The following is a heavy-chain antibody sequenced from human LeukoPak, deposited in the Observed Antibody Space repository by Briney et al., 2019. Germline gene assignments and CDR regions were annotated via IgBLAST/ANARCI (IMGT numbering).Heavy chain of an antibody. V-gene: IGHV4-59*01. J-gene: IGHJ5*02. CDR2: IYYSGST. CDR3: ARGTRGSSSPRWFDP. CDR1: GGSISSYY. D-gene: IGHD6-13*01. Sequence: SETLSLTCTVSGGSISSYYRSWIRQPPGKGLEWIGYIYYSGSTNYNPSLKSRVTISVDTSKNQFSLKLSSVTAADTAVYYCARGTRGSSSPRWFDPWGQGTLVTVSS.